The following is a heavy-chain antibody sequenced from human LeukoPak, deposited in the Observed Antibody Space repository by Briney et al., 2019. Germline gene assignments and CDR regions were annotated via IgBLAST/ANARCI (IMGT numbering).Heavy chain of an antibody. CDR2: IYYSGST. D-gene: IGHD3-22*01. CDR1: GGSISSSSYY. Sequence: SETLSLTCTVSGGSISSSSYYWGWIRQPPGKGLEWIGSIYYSGSTYYNPSLKSRVTISVDTSKHQFSLKLSSVTAADTAVYYCARRLRYYDSSGYYYHAFDIWGQGTMVTVSS. V-gene: IGHV4-39*01. CDR3: ARRLRYYDSSGYYYHAFDI. J-gene: IGHJ3*02.